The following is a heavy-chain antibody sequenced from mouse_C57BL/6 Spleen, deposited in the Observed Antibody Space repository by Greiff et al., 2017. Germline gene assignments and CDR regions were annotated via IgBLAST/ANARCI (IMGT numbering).Heavy chain of an antibody. J-gene: IGHJ4*01. D-gene: IGHD2-10*01. V-gene: IGHV1-18*01. CDR2: INPNNGGT. Sequence: DVQLQESGPELVKPGASVKIPCKASGYTFTDYNMDWVKQSHGKSLEWIGDINPNNGGTIYNQKFKGKATLTVDKSSSTAYMELRSLTSEDTAVYYCARPLLWGYAMDYWGQGTSVTVSS. CDR3: ARPLLWGYAMDY. CDR1: GYTFTDYN.